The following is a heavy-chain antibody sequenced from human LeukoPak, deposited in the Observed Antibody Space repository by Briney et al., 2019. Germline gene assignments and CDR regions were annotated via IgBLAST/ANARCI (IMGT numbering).Heavy chain of an antibody. CDR2: INPNSGGT. V-gene: IGHV1-2*02. CDR1: GYTFTGYF. J-gene: IGHJ4*02. D-gene: IGHD4-17*01. Sequence: ASVKVSCKASGYTFTGYFMHWVRQAPGQGLEWMGWINPNSGGTNYAQKFQGRVTMTRDTSISTACMELSRLRSDDTAVYYCARAILNHDYGDYHDYWGQGTLVTVSS. CDR3: ARAILNHDYGDYHDY.